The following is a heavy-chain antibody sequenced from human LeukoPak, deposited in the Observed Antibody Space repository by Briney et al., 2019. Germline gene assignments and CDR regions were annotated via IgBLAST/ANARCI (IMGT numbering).Heavy chain of an antibody. Sequence: GGSLRLSCAASGFTFSSYSMNWVRQAPGKGLEWVSSISSSSSYIYYADSVKGRFTISRDNAKNSLYLQMNSLRAEDTAVYYCARGGSWDLFGERTYYYYMDVWGKGTTVTVSS. CDR3: ARGGSWDLFGERTYYYYMDV. CDR2: ISSSSSYI. D-gene: IGHD3-10*02. CDR1: GFTFSSYS. V-gene: IGHV3-21*01. J-gene: IGHJ6*03.